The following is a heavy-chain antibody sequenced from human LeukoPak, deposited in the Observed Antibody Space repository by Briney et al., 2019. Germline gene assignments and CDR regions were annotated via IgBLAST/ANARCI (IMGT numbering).Heavy chain of an antibody. V-gene: IGHV3-74*01. J-gene: IGHJ4*02. CDR1: GFTFSTYW. CDR2: ISSDGSIT. CDR3: ARHLNYYLDY. Sequence: PGGSLRLSCAASGFTFSTYWMHWVRQAPGKGLVWVSRISSDGSITSYADSVKGRFTISRDNAKNTLYLQMNSLRAEDAAVYYSARHLNYYLDYWGQGTLVTVSS. D-gene: IGHD3-10*01.